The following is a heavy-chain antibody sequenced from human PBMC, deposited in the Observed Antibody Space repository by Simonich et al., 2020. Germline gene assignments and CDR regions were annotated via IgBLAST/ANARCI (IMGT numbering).Heavy chain of an antibody. CDR1: GYTFTGYY. CDR2: INPNSSGT. Sequence: QVQLVQSGAEVKKPGASVKVSCKASGYTFTGYYMHWVRQAPGQGLELVVWINPNSSGTNYAQKFQGRVTMTRDTSISSAYMELSRLRSDDTAVYYCARDRAARYYYYYYMDVWGKGTTVTVSS. J-gene: IGHJ6*03. CDR3: ARDRAARYYYYYYMDV. V-gene: IGHV1-2*02. D-gene: IGHD6-6*01.